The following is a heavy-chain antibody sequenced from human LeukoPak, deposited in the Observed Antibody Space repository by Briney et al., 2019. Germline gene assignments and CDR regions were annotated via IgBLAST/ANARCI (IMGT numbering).Heavy chain of an antibody. CDR1: GFTFSSYA. CDR3: AKDRSSGWLYDAFDI. V-gene: IGHV3-23*01. D-gene: IGHD6-19*01. CDR2: ISGSGGST. Sequence: PGGSLRLSCAASGFTFSSYAMSWVRQAPGKGLEWVSAISGSGGSTYYADSVKGRFTISRDNSKNTLYLQMNSLRVEDTAVYYCAKDRSSGWLYDAFDIWGQGTMVTVSS. J-gene: IGHJ3*02.